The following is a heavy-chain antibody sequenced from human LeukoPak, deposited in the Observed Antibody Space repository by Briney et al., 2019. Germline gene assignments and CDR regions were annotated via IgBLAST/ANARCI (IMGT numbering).Heavy chain of an antibody. V-gene: IGHV3-30-3*01. CDR2: ISYDGSNK. CDR1: GFTFSSYA. CDR3: ARDRPRRGPESPFRDY. Sequence: GGSLRLSCAASGFTFSSYAMHWVRQAPGKGLEWVAVISYDGSNKYYADSVKGRFTISRDNSKNTLYLQMNSLRAEDTAVYYCARDRPRRGPESPFRDYWGQGTLVTVSS. J-gene: IGHJ4*02. D-gene: IGHD1-14*01.